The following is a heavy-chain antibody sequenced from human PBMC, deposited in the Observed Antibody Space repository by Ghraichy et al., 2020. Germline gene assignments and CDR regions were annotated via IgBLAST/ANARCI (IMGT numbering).Heavy chain of an antibody. CDR2: IYYSGST. CDR1: GGSMNNYY. CDR3: AAGYSGFLGIIDY. D-gene: IGHD5-12*01. V-gene: IGHV4-59*08. J-gene: IGHJ4*02. Sequence: SQTLSLTCTVSGGSMNNYYWSWIRQPPGKGPEWIGYIYYSGSTNYNPSLKSRVTISLGASANQFSLKLISVTAADTAVYYCAAGYSGFLGIIDYWGQGTLVTVSS.